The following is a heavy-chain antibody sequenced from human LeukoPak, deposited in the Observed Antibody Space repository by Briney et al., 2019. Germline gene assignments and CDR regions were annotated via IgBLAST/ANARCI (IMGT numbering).Heavy chain of an antibody. CDR2: INSDGSST. D-gene: IGHD5-24*01. CDR1: GFTFSSYW. Sequence: GGSLRLSCAASGFTFSSYWMHWVRQAPGKALVWVSRINSDGSSTSYADSVKGRFTISRDNAKNTLYLQMNSLRAEDTAVYYCASPRYSYGVPTDYWGQGTLVTVSS. J-gene: IGHJ4*02. V-gene: IGHV3-74*01. CDR3: ASPRYSYGVPTDY.